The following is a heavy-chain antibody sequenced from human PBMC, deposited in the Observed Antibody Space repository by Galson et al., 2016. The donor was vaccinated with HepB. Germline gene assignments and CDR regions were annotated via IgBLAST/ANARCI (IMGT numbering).Heavy chain of an antibody. V-gene: IGHV1-18*03. J-gene: IGHJ4*02. Sequence: SVKVSCKASGYTFASYSISWLRQAPGQGPEWMGWISSYNGKPDYAQKFQGRVSMTTDTSTRTAHMELRSLRSDDMAVYYCARTPRSYGNKYGFDYWGQGTLVTVSS. D-gene: IGHD5-18*01. CDR3: ARTPRSYGNKYGFDY. CDR2: ISSYNGKP. CDR1: GYTFASYS.